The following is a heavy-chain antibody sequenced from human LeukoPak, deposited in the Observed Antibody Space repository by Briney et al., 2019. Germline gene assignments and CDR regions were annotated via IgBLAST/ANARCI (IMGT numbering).Heavy chain of an antibody. CDR1: GGSFSGYY. J-gene: IGHJ5*02. V-gene: IGHV4-34*01. D-gene: IGHD6-13*01. CDR3: ARDHTSSRYSSRFRYWFHP. CDR2: INHSCST. Sequence: SETLSLTCAVYGGSFSGYYWSWIRQPPGKGGEWRGEINHSCSTHYNPSLNSLVTISVDTSKTQFSLKLTSVPAADTAVYYCARDHTSSRYSSRFRYWFHPWGQGTLVTVSS.